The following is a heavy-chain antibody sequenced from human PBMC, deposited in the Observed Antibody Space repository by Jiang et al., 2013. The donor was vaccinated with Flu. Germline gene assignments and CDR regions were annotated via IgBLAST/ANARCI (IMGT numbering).Heavy chain of an antibody. CDR3: ARDQRDYGDYVSAFDI. Sequence: IPIFGTANYAQKFQGRVTITADESTSTAYMELSSLRSEDTAVYYCARDQRDYGDYVSAFDIWGQGTMVTVSS. V-gene: IGHV1-69*01. CDR2: IPIFGTA. J-gene: IGHJ3*02. D-gene: IGHD4-17*01.